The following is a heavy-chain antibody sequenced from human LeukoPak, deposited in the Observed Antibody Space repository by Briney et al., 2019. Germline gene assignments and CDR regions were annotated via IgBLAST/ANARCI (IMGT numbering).Heavy chain of an antibody. Sequence: SVKVSCKASGGTLSSYAISWVRQAPGQGLEWMGGIIPIFGTANYAQKFQGRVTITADESTSTAYMELSSLRSEDTAVYYCASDDYGDYRIAYFQHWGQGTLVTVSS. CDR2: IIPIFGTA. CDR1: GGTLSSYA. D-gene: IGHD4-17*01. V-gene: IGHV1-69*13. CDR3: ASDDYGDYRIAYFQH. J-gene: IGHJ1*01.